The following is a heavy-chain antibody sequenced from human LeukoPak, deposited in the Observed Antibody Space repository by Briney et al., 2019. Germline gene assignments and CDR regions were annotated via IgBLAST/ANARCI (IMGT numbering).Heavy chain of an antibody. D-gene: IGHD3-3*01. CDR2: IYYSGST. V-gene: IGHV4-59*01. CDR1: GGSISGYY. Sequence: KPSETLSLTCTVSGGSISGYYWSWIRQPPGKGLEWIGYIYYSGSTNYNPSLKSRVTISVDTSKNQFSLKLSSVTAADTAVYYCARSDIPLHLEWLPHFDYWGQGTLVTVSS. J-gene: IGHJ4*02. CDR3: ARSDIPLHLEWLPHFDY.